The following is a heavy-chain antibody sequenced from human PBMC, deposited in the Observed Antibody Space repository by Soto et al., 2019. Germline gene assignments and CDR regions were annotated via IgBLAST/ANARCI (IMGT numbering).Heavy chain of an antibody. CDR1: GGTLSSYT. CDR2: IIPMFGTT. J-gene: IGHJ4*02. Sequence: QVQLVQSGAEVKKPGSSVKVSCRASGGTLSSYTISWVRQAPGHGHEWMGGIIPMFGTTRYAQKFQGRVTITADKSTNTAYMELSSLRSEDTAVYYCARGGDGYNQAYKYYFDYWGQGTLVTVSS. D-gene: IGHD5-18*01. CDR3: ARGGDGYNQAYKYYFDY. V-gene: IGHV1-69*06.